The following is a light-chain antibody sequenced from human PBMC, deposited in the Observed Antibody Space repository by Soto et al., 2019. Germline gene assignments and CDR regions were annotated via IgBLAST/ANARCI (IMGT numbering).Light chain of an antibody. Sequence: IIMTPSPLTLPVTPGEPTYISCRSSQSLLYNNTCNWLDWYDQKPGQPPQLLIYVASNRATAVPSRFSGSGSGTDFTLKINRVEAEDVGTYYCIQYNKSLTLGQGTRLEIK. V-gene: IGKV2-28*01. CDR1: QSLLYNNTCNW. CDR2: VAS. CDR3: IQYNKSLT. J-gene: IGKJ5*01.